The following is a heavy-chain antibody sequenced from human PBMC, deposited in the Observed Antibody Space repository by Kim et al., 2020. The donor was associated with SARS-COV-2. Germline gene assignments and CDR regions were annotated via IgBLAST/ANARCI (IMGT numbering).Heavy chain of an antibody. J-gene: IGHJ4*02. V-gene: IGHV4-31*03. CDR3: ARTRITMIVVVTHFDY. CDR1: GGSISSGGYY. D-gene: IGHD3-22*01. CDR2: IYYSGST. Sequence: SETLSLTCTVSGGSISSGGYYWSWIRQHPGKGLEWIGYIYYSGSTYYNPSLKSRVTISVDTSKNQFSLKLSSVTAADTAVYYCARTRITMIVVVTHFDYWGQGTLVTVSS.